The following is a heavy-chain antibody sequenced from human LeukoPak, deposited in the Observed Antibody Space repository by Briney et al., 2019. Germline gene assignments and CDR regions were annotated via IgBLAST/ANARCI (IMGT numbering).Heavy chain of an antibody. D-gene: IGHD3-10*02. CDR2: ISSSGSTI. CDR1: GFTSSSYS. CDR3: AELGITMIGGV. V-gene: IGHV3-48*04. J-gene: IGHJ6*04. Sequence: GGSLRLSCAASGFTSSSYSMNWVRQAPGKGLEWASYISSSGSTIYYADSVKGRFTISRDNAKNSLYLQMNSLRAEDTAVYYCAELGITMIGGVWGKGTTVTISS.